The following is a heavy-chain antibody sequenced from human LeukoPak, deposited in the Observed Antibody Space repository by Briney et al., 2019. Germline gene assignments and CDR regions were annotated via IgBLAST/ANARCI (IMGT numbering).Heavy chain of an antibody. CDR1: GGSISSYY. J-gene: IGHJ4*02. CDR3: ARGKRYFDWFPATRYYFDY. D-gene: IGHD3-9*01. CDR2: IYTSGST. V-gene: IGHV4-4*07. Sequence: PSETLSLTCTVSGGSISSYYWSWIRQPAGKGLEWIGRIYTSGSTNYNPSLKSRVTISVDTSKNQFSLKLSSVTAADTAVYYCARGKRYFDWFPATRYYFDYWGQGTLVTVSS.